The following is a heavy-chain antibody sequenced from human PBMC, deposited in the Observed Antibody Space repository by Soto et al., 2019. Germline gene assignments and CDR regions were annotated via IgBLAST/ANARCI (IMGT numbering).Heavy chain of an antibody. V-gene: IGHV5-51*01. CDR3: ARSPRSSPYFDY. Sequence: GESLKISCQSSGYTFSNFWIGWVRQLPGKGLEWMGIICPGDHETRYSPSFHGKVTISADRSINTACLQWNSLAASDTAFYFCARSPRSSPYFDYWGQGALVTVSS. J-gene: IGHJ4*02. CDR1: GYTFSNFW. CDR2: ICPGDHET. D-gene: IGHD6-13*01.